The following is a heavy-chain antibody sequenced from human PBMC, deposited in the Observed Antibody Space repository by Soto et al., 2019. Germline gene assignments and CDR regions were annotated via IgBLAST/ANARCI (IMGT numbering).Heavy chain of an antibody. V-gene: IGHV1-69*19. Sequence: QVQLVQSGAEMTKPGSSVKVSCQSSGGTFTTYAMNWVRQAPGQGPEWMGDISTMFGAANYAPKFQGRVTITADESTGTSYMQLSSLTSEDTALYFCAREVQVHTPAFVYWGQGTLVTVSS. CDR1: GGTFTTYA. CDR3: AREVQVHTPAFVY. J-gene: IGHJ4*02. D-gene: IGHD3-10*01. CDR2: ISTMFGAA.